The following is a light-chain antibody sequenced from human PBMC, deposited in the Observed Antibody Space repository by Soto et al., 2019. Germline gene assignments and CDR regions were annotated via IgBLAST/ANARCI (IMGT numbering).Light chain of an antibody. CDR2: KAS. J-gene: IGKJ1*01. CDR1: QTISSW. CDR3: QQCYSYSEA. Sequence: DIQMTQSPSTLSGSVGDRVTITSRDSQTISSWLAWYQQKPGKAPKLLIYKASTLNSGVPSRFSGSGSGTEFTLAISSLQPDDFETYDCQQCYSYSEAFGQGTQVDIK. V-gene: IGKV1-5*03.